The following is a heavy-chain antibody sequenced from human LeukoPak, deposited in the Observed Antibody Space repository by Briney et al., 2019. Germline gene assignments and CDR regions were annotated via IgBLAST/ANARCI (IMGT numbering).Heavy chain of an antibody. D-gene: IGHD6-13*01. CDR3: ARVSDLAAAGTYDY. J-gene: IGHJ4*02. CDR2: IHYSGSSGST. CDR1: GGSISSYY. Sequence: SSETLSLTRTVSGGSISSYYWSWIRQPPGKGLEWIGNIHYSGSSGSTNYNPSLKSRVTTSVDTSTNQLSLRLSSVTAADTAVYYCARVSDLAAAGTYDYWGQGTLVTVSS. V-gene: IGHV4-59*01.